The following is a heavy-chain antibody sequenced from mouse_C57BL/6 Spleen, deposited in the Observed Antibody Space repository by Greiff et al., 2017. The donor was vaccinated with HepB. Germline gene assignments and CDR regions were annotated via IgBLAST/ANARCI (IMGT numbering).Heavy chain of an antibody. CDR3: ARRGYGNYPYYFDY. V-gene: IGHV5-6*01. J-gene: IGHJ2*01. Sequence: EVQGVDSGGDLVKPGGSLKLSCAASGFTFSSYGMSWVRQTPDKRLEWVATISSGGSYTYYPDSVKGRFTISRDNAKNTLYLQMSSLKSEDTAMYYCARRGYGNYPYYFDYWGQGTTLTVSS. D-gene: IGHD2-10*02. CDR2: ISSGGSYT. CDR1: GFTFSSYG.